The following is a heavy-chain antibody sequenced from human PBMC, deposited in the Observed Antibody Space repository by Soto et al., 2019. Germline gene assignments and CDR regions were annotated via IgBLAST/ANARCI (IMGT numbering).Heavy chain of an antibody. Sequence: QVQLVQSGAEVKKPGSSVKVSCKASGGTFSSYTISWVRQAPGQGLEWMGRIIPILGIANYAQKFQGRVTITADKSTSTAYTELSSLRSEDTAVYYCAYLGNCSSTSCYDYYYYYMDVWGKGTTVTVSS. V-gene: IGHV1-69*02. CDR3: AYLGNCSSTSCYDYYYYYMDV. D-gene: IGHD2-2*01. CDR1: GGTFSSYT. CDR2: IIPILGIA. J-gene: IGHJ6*03.